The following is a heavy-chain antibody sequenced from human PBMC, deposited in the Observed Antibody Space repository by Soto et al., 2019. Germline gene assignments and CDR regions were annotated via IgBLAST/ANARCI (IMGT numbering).Heavy chain of an antibody. CDR1: GGTFSSYT. CDR3: ARGGGSFTTDAFDI. D-gene: IGHD1-26*01. Sequence: QVQLVQSGAEVKKPGSSVKVSCKASGGTFSSYTISWVRQAPGQGLEWMGRIIPILGIANYAQKFQGRVTITADKSTSTAYMELSSLRSEDTAVYYCARGGGSFTTDAFDIWGQGTMVTVSS. V-gene: IGHV1-69*02. CDR2: IIPILGIA. J-gene: IGHJ3*02.